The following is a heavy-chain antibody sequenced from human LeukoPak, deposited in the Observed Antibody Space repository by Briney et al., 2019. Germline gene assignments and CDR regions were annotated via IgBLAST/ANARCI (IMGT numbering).Heavy chain of an antibody. J-gene: IGHJ4*02. Sequence: ASVKVSCKASGYTFTSSAMHWVRQAPGQRLEWTGWINVGNGNTKYSPKFQGRVTITRDTSASTAYMELSSLRSEDTAVYYCARAPEYQYDGSGYSGPFDYWGQGSLVTVSS. D-gene: IGHD3-22*01. CDR3: ARAPEYQYDGSGYSGPFDY. CDR1: GYTFTSSA. V-gene: IGHV1-3*01. CDR2: INVGNGNT.